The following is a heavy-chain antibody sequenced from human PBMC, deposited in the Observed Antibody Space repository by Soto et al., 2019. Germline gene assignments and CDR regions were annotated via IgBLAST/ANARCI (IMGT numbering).Heavy chain of an antibody. J-gene: IGHJ4*02. V-gene: IGHV3-23*01. D-gene: IGHD2-2*01. Sequence: EVQLLESGGGWVQPGGSLRLSCVASGFAFSDYAMSWVRQAPGKGLEWVSAISAGGSATYYADSVKGRFTVSRVNSKNTLYLQMNTLRAEDTAIYYCASVPIWCGSSSCYTEGFDSWGQGTLVTVSS. CDR1: GFAFSDYA. CDR2: ISAGGSAT. CDR3: ASVPIWCGSSSCYTEGFDS.